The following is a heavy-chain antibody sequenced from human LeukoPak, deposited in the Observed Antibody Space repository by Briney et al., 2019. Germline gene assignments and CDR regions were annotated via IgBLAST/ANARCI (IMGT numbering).Heavy chain of an antibody. D-gene: IGHD3-3*01. J-gene: IGHJ4*02. CDR2: INHSGNT. V-gene: IGHV4-34*01. CDR3: ASNDYDFWSGRLGDY. Sequence: SETLSLTRTVSGGSISSYYWSWIRQPPGKGLEWIGEINHSGNTNYNPSLKSRVTISVDTSKNQFSLKLSSVTAADTAVYYCASNDYDFWSGRLGDYWGQGTLVTVSS. CDR1: GGSISSYY.